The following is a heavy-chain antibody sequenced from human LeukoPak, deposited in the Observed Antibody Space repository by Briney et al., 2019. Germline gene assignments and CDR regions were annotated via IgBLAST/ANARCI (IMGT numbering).Heavy chain of an antibody. CDR3: AKDSYYDSSGSFDY. CDR2: ISWNSGSI. CDR1: GFTFDDYA. D-gene: IGHD3-22*01. V-gene: IGHV3-9*01. J-gene: IGHJ4*02. Sequence: PGRSLRLSCAASGFTFDDYAMHWVRQAPGKGLEWVSGISWNSGSIGYADSVKGRFTISRDNAKNSLYLQMNSLRAEDTALYYRAKDSYYDSSGSFDYWGQGTLVTVSS.